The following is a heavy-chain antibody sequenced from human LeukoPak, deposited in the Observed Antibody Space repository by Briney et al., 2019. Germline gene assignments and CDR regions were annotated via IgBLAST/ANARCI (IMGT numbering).Heavy chain of an antibody. D-gene: IGHD6-6*01. CDR1: GGSFSGYY. CDR2: INHSGST. CDR3: ARDREYSSSSIDY. J-gene: IGHJ4*02. Sequence: PSETLSLTCAVYGGSFSGYYWSWIRQPPGKGLEWIGEINHSGSTNYNPSLKSRVTISVDTSKNQFSLQLNSVTPEDTAVYYCARDREYSSSSIDYWGQGTLVTVSS. V-gene: IGHV4-34*01.